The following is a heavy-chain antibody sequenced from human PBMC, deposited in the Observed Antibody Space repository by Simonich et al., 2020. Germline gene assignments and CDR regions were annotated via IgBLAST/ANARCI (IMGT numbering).Heavy chain of an antibody. Sequence: EVQLVESGGGVVRPGGSLRLSCAASGFTFDDYGMSWVRQAQRKGLGLVSGIHLNGGSTGYADSVKGRLTISRDNAKNSLYLKMNSLRAEDTALYHCARGRNDFDYWGQGTLVTVSS. V-gene: IGHV3-20*01. J-gene: IGHJ4*02. CDR1: GFTFDDYG. CDR2: IHLNGGST. D-gene: IGHD1-1*01. CDR3: ARGRNDFDY.